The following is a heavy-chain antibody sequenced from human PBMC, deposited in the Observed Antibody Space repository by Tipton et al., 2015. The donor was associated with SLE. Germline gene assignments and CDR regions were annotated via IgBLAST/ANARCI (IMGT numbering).Heavy chain of an antibody. Sequence: TLSLTCTVSGGSISSGGFYWSWIRQHPGKGLEWIGYIYYSGSTYYNPSLKSRVTISVDTSKNQFSLKLSSVTAADTAVYYCARGDAGRSDYWGQGTLVTVSS. J-gene: IGHJ4*02. CDR1: GGSISSGGFY. V-gene: IGHV4-31*03. CDR2: IYYSGST. D-gene: IGHD3-10*01. CDR3: ARGDAGRSDY.